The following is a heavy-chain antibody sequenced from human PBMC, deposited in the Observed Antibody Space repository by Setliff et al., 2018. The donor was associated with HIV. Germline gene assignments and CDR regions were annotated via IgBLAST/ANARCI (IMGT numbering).Heavy chain of an antibody. CDR2: TYYRSEWKN. V-gene: IGHV6-1*01. D-gene: IGHD3-9*01. CDR3: AGGTWFDGLDS. J-gene: IGHJ4*02. CDR1: GDCVSSTSGA. Sequence: SQTLSLTCVISGDCVSSTSGAWTWIRQSPSGGLEWLERTYYRSEWKNDYAVSLKSRITVNADTSKNQFSLHLKSVTPEDSAVYYCAGGTWFDGLDSWSQGSLVTVSS.